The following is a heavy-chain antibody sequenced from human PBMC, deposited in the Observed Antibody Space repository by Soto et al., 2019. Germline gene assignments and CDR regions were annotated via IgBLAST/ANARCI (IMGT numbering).Heavy chain of an antibody. D-gene: IGHD3-9*01. Sequence: GGSLRLSCAASGFTFSSYAMSWVRQAPGKGLDWVSAISGSGGSTYYADSVKGRFTISRDNSKNTLYLQMNSLRAEDTAVYYCAEDPTYYDILTGYRYAFDIWGQGTMVTVSS. J-gene: IGHJ3*02. CDR3: AEDPTYYDILTGYRYAFDI. CDR2: ISGSGGST. CDR1: GFTFSSYA. V-gene: IGHV3-23*01.